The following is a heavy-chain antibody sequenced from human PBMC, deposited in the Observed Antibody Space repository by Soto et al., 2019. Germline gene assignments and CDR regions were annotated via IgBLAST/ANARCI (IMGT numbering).Heavy chain of an antibody. CDR3: ARGKTGTMFADY. CDR1: GFTSSSYS. Sequence: GGSLRLSCAASGFTSSSYSMNWVRQAPGKGLEWVSSISSSSSYIYYADSVKGRFTISRDNAKNSLYLQMNSLRAEDTAVYYCARGKTGTMFADYWGQGTLVTVSS. D-gene: IGHD1-1*01. J-gene: IGHJ4*02. V-gene: IGHV3-21*01. CDR2: ISSSSSYI.